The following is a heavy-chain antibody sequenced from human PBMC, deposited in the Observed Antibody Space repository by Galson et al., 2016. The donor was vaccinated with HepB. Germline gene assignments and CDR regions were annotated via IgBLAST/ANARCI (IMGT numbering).Heavy chain of an antibody. CDR1: GFTVSNYD. CDR3: ARTDPSSLLVGGVFFDL. V-gene: IGHV3-11*01. D-gene: IGHD3-16*01. CDR2: IGNGRSDK. Sequence: SLRLSCAASGFTVSNYDMSWVRQAPGKGLEWVAYIGNGRSDKFFADSVQGRFSISRDNARNSVSLQMSSLRAEDTAVYYCARTDPSSLLVGGVFFDLWGQGTLVAFSS. J-gene: IGHJ4*02.